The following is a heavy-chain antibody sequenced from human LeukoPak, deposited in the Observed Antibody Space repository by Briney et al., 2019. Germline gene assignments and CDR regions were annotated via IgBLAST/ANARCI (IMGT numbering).Heavy chain of an antibody. D-gene: IGHD2-15*01. J-gene: IGHJ5*02. CDR1: GFTLCSYR. CDR2: ISSSSSYR. V-gene: IGHV3-21*01. CDR3: ARDRLAATGPNWFDP. Sequence: PGGPLRLPCTAWGFTLCSYRVIGVPQAPGKGLVGVSSISSSSSYRYYADSVKGRFTISRDNAKNSLYLQMNSLRAEDTAVYYCARDRLAATGPNWFDPWGQGTLVTVTA.